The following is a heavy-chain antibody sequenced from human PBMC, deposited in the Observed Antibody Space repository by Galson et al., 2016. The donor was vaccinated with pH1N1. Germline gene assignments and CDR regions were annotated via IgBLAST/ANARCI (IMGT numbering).Heavy chain of an antibody. CDR3: ARTGSDYDTYYYYCAMDV. Sequence: LRLSCAASGFTFSSFWMTWVRQAPGKGLEWVANIKQDGSEKNYVDSLKGRFTVSRDNAKNSLYLQMNNLRAEDTAVYYCARTGSDYDTYYYYCAMDVWGQGTTVTVSS. J-gene: IGHJ6*02. CDR1: GFTFSSFW. D-gene: IGHD5-12*01. CDR2: IKQDGSEK. V-gene: IGHV3-7*01.